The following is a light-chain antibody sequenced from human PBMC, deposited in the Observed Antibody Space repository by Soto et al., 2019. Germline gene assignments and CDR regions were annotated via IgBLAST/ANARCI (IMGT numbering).Light chain of an antibody. V-gene: IGLV3-1*01. J-gene: IGLJ2*01. Sequence: SYELTQPPSVSVSPGQTASITCSGDKLGDKYACWYQQKPGQSPVLVIYQDSKRPSGIPERFSGSNSGNTATLTISGTQAMDEADYYCQAWDSSTHVVFGGGTNQTVL. CDR1: KLGDKY. CDR2: QDS. CDR3: QAWDSSTHVV.